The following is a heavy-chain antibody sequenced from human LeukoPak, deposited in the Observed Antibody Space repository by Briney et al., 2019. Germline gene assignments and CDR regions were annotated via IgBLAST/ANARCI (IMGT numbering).Heavy chain of an antibody. J-gene: IGHJ4*02. CDR2: INTDGSST. V-gene: IGHV3-74*01. CDR3: ARDSSGYDFWSGYPTIDY. CDR1: GFTFSSYW. Sequence: HPGGSLRLSCAASGFTFSSYWMHWVRQAPGKGLVWVSRINTDGSSTSYADSVKGRFTISRDNAKNTLYLQMNSLRAEDTAVYYCARDSSGYDFWSGYPTIDYWGQGTLVTVSS. D-gene: IGHD3-3*01.